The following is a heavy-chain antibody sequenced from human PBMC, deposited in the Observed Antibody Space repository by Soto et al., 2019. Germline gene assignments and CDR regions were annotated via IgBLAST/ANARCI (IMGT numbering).Heavy chain of an antibody. J-gene: IGHJ4*02. V-gene: IGHV3-48*01. CDR3: ARAYCSSTSFHDY. D-gene: IGHD2-2*01. Sequence: SGGSLRLSCAASGFTFSSYSMNWVRQAPGKGLEWVSYISSSSSTIYYADSVKGRFTISRDNAKNSLYLQMNSLRAEDTAVYYCARAYCSSTSFHDYWGQGSLVTVSS. CDR2: ISSSSSTI. CDR1: GFTFSSYS.